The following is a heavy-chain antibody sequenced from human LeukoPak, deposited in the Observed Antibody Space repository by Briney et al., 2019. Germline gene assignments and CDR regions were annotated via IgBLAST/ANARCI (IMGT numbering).Heavy chain of an antibody. V-gene: IGHV3-30-3*01. CDR2: ISYDGSNK. CDR3: ARDPADGDYVSGRLVSYFDY. J-gene: IGHJ4*02. CDR1: GFTFSSYA. Sequence: GRSLRLSCAASGFTFSSYAMHWVRQAPGKGLEWVAVISYDGSNKYYADSVKGRFTISRDNSKNTLYLQMNSLRAEDTAVYYCARDPADGDYVSGRLVSYFDYWGQGTLVTVSS. D-gene: IGHD4-17*01.